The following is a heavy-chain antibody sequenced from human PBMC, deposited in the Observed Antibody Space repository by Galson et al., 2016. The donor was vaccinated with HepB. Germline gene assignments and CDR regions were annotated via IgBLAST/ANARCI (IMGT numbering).Heavy chain of an antibody. CDR1: GYTFSSFY. CDR3: ARDSAYYDFWSGPRGWDAFDI. D-gene: IGHD3-3*01. J-gene: IGHJ3*02. Sequence: SVKVSCKASGYTFSSFYVHWVRQAPGQGLEWMGTINPSGGITTYAQRFQGRVTMTRDTPTSTVYMELSSLRSDDTAVYYCARDSAYYDFWSGPRGWDAFDIWGQGTMVIVSS. CDR2: INPSGGIT. V-gene: IGHV1-46*01.